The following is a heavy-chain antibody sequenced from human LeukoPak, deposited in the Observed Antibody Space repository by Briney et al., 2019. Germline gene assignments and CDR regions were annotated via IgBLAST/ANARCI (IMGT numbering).Heavy chain of an antibody. CDR1: GFTFSTYW. CDR2: INSDGSST. J-gene: IGHJ3*02. Sequence: GGSLRLSCAASGFTFSTYWMHWVRQAPGKGLVWVSRINSDGSSTDYADSVKGRFTISRDNAKNTLYLQMNRLRAEDTAMYYCARDKYGGNSNAFDIWGQGTMVTVSS. D-gene: IGHD4-23*01. CDR3: ARDKYGGNSNAFDI. V-gene: IGHV3-74*01.